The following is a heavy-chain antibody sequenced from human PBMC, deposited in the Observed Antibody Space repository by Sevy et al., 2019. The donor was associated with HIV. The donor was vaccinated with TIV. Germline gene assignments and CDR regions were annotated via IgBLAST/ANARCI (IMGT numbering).Heavy chain of an antibody. Sequence: GGSLRLSCAASGFTFDDYAMHWVRQAPGKGLEWVSGISWNSGSIGYADSVKGRFTISRDNAKNSLYLQMNSLRAEDTALYYCAKDAYYYGSGDAFDIWGQWTMVTVSS. CDR3: AKDAYYYGSGDAFDI. D-gene: IGHD3-10*01. J-gene: IGHJ3*02. CDR2: ISWNSGSI. V-gene: IGHV3-9*01. CDR1: GFTFDDYA.